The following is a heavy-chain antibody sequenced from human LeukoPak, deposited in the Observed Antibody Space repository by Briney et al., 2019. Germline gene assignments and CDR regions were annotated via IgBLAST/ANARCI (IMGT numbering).Heavy chain of an antibody. V-gene: IGHV4-61*05. D-gene: IGHD3-22*01. CDR3: ARAGDYYDSSEPDAFDI. CDR1: GGSISSSSYY. CDR2: IYYSGST. J-gene: IGHJ3*02. Sequence: SETLSLTCTVSGGSISSSSYYWGWIRQPPGKGLEWIGYIYYSGSTNYNPSLKSRVTISVDTPKNQFSLKLSSVTAADTAVYYCARAGDYYDSSEPDAFDIWGQGTMVTVSS.